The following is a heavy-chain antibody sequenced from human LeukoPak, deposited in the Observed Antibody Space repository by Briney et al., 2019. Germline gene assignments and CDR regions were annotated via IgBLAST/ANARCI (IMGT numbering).Heavy chain of an antibody. CDR3: ARVGDSSGWYPHYFDY. V-gene: IGHV3-7*01. Sequence: GGSLRLSCAASGFAFSSYWMSWVRKAPGKGLEWVANIKQDGSEKYYVDSVKGRFTISRDNAQNSLYLQMNSLGAEDTAVYYCARVGDSSGWYPHYFDYWGQGTLVTVSS. J-gene: IGHJ4*02. CDR2: IKQDGSEK. CDR1: GFAFSSYW. D-gene: IGHD6-19*01.